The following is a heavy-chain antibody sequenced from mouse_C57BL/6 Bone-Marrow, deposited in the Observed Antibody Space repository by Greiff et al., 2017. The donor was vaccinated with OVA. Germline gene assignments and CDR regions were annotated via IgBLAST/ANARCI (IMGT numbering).Heavy chain of an antibody. CDR2: IHPNSGST. CDR1: GYTFTSYW. CDR3: ARESNYLWYFDV. V-gene: IGHV1-64*01. J-gene: IGHJ1*03. D-gene: IGHD2-5*01. Sequence: VQLQQSGAELVKPGASVKLSCKASGYTFTSYWMHWVKQRPGQGLEWIGMIHPNSGSTNYNEKFKSKATLTVDKSSSTAYMQLSSLTSEDSAVYYCARESNYLWYFDVWGTGTTVTVSS.